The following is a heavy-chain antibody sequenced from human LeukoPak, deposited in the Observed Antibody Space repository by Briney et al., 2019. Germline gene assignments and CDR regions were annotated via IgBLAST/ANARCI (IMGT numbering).Heavy chain of an antibody. CDR1: GFTFSNAW. CDR2: IKSKTDGGTT. D-gene: IGHD2-2*01. CDR3: TADIVVVPAETDY. V-gene: IGHV3-15*01. J-gene: IGHJ4*02. Sequence: PGGSLRLSCAASGFTFSNAWMSWVRQAPGKGLEWVGRIKSKTDGGTTDYAAPVKGRFTISRDDSKNTLYLQMSSLKTEDTAVYYCTADIVVVPAETDYWGQGTLVTVSS.